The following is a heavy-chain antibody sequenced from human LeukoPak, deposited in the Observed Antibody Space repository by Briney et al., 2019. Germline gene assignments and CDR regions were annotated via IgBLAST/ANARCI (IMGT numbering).Heavy chain of an antibody. CDR1: GYSFTSYW. CDR2: IYPGDSDT. J-gene: IGHJ5*02. CDR3: ARGPYYDSSGYPERWFDP. V-gene: IGHV5-51*01. Sequence: GESLKISCKGSGYSFTSYWIGWVRQMPGKGLEWMGIIYPGDSDTRYSPSFQGQVTIPADKSISTAYLQWSSLKASDTAMYYCARGPYYDSSGYPERWFDPWGQGTLVTVSS. D-gene: IGHD3-22*01.